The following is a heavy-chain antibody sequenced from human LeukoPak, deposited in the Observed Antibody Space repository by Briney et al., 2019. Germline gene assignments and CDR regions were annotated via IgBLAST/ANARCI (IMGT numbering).Heavy chain of an antibody. CDR2: FRGNTRHR. CDR3: ARDLASASCPCRWFYY. J-gene: IGHJ4*02. Sequence: GGSLRLSCAGSGFMVSANYLSWGRQAPGKGLEWVASFRGNTRHRSYVDSLKGRFNISRDNAKNSLYLQMKSLRAEDTAVYYCARDLASASCPCRWFYYWGQGTLVTVSS. CDR1: GFMVSANY. V-gene: IGHV3-21*01. D-gene: IGHD2-2*01.